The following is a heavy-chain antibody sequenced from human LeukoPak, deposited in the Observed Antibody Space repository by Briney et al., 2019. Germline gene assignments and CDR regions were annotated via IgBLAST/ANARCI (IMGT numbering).Heavy chain of an antibody. V-gene: IGHV1-8*01. CDR1: GYTFTSYD. CDR2: MNPNSGNT. Sequence: ASVKVSCKASGYTFTSYDINWVRQATGQGPEWLGWMNPNSGNTGYAQKFQGRVTITADESTSTAYMELSSLRSEDTAVYYCARVELTRANYYYYGMDVWGKGTTVTVSS. CDR3: ARVELTRANYYYYGMDV. D-gene: IGHD1-26*01. J-gene: IGHJ6*04.